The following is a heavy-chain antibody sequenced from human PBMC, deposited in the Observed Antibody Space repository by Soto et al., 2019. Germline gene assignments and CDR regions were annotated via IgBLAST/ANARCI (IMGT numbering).Heavy chain of an antibody. CDR3: ARLVYGHYVLPPTRAFDY. V-gene: IGHV5-51*01. D-gene: IGHD4-17*01. CDR1: GYGFTSYW. Sequence: PGESLKISCKGSGYGFTSYWIGWVRQMPGKGLEWMGIIYPGDSDTRYSPSFQGQVTISADKSISTAYLQWSRLKASDTAMYYCARLVYGHYVLPPTRAFDYWGQGTILTVYS. J-gene: IGHJ4*02. CDR2: IYPGDSDT.